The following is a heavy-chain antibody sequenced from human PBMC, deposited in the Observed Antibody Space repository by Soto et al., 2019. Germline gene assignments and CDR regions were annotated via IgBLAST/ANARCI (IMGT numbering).Heavy chain of an antibody. CDR3: ARERHLNSPSDAFDL. V-gene: IGHV1-2*02. Sequence: QVHLVQSGAEVKKPGASVKVSCMASGYNFIAQNIHWVRQAPGLGLEWMGKMNPNSGGSDYAQEFQGRITVTRDTSLTTVYMELTSLKSDDTAVYYCARERHLNSPSDAFDLWGQGTMVIVSS. CDR1: GYNFIAQN. CDR2: MNPNSGGS. D-gene: IGHD1-7*01. J-gene: IGHJ3*01.